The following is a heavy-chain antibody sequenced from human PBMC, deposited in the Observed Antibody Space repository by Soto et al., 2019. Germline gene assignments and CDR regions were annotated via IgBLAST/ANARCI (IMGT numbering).Heavy chain of an antibody. J-gene: IGHJ4*02. Sequence: PSENLSLTCTVSGASITFGGYSWSWIRQTPGKGLEWIGYINHLETTFYNPSFESRLTLSIDRAKNQFSLKLHSMSAADRAVYFCARGGASDSFHYWGQAILVTVSS. CDR3: ARGGASDSFHY. D-gene: IGHD4-17*01. CDR2: INHLETT. CDR1: GASITFGGYS. V-gene: IGHV4-30-2*01.